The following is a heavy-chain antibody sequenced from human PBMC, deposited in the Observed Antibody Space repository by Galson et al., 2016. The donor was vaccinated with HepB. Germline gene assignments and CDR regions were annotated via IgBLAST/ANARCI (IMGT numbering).Heavy chain of an antibody. CDR2: IFPLLGIA. J-gene: IGHJ4*02. CDR3: TTRITVFGVDY. V-gene: IGHV1-69*04. CDR1: GGTFSSYA. Sequence: SVKVSCKASGGTFSSYASSWVRQAPGQGLEWTGKIFPLLGIADYAQKFQDRVTITADISTNTPYMELRILSSEDPAVYCCTTRITVFGVDYWGQGTLVTVSS. D-gene: IGHD3-3*01.